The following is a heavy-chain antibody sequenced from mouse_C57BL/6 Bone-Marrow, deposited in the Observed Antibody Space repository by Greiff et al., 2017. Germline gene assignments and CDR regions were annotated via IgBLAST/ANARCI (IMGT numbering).Heavy chain of an antibody. Sequence: VQLQQSGAELVRPGTSVKVSCKASGYAFTNYLIEWVKQRPGQGLEWIGVINPGSGGTNYNEKFKGKATLTADKSSSTAYMQRSSLTAEDSAVXFCTRDDYYDYGDAMDYWGQGTSVTVSS. J-gene: IGHJ4*01. D-gene: IGHD2-4*01. V-gene: IGHV1-54*01. CDR1: GYAFTNYL. CDR2: INPGSGGT. CDR3: TRDDYYDYGDAMDY.